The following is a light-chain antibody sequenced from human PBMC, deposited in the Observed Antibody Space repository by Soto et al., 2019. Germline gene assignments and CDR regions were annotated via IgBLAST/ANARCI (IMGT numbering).Light chain of an antibody. V-gene: IGKV3-11*01. J-gene: IGKJ4*01. Sequence: IVMTQSPATLSLSPGGGATLSCRASQSVTSSLAWFQQKPGQAPRILIYDVSRRATAIPARFSGSGSGTDSTLTISSLEPEDFAVYYCQQRTSWPTFGGGTKVDI. CDR1: QSVTSS. CDR3: QQRTSWPT. CDR2: DVS.